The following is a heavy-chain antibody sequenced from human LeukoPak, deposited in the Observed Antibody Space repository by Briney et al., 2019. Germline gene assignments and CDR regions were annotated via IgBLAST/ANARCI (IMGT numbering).Heavy chain of an antibody. CDR3: ARVFGPYSNTWYSFDY. CDR1: GFDFNVYA. Sequence: PGGSLRLSCVTSGFDFNVYAMHWVRQAPGKVLEWVAVISYDGNNKYYPDSVKGRFTISRDNSKNTLFLQMNSLRAEDTAVYYCARVFGPYSNTWYSFDYWGQGTLVTVSS. V-gene: IGHV3-30*04. D-gene: IGHD6-13*01. J-gene: IGHJ4*02. CDR2: ISYDGNNK.